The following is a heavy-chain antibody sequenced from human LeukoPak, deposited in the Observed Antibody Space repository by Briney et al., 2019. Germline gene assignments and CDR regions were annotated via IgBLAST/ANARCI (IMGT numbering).Heavy chain of an antibody. J-gene: IGHJ4*02. CDR3: AREKDTVFDY. V-gene: IGHV3-66*02. D-gene: IGHD4-17*01. Sequence: GGSLRLSCAASGFTVSSNYMSWVRQAPGKGLEWVSVIYSGGSTYYADSVKGRFTISRDNSKNTLYLQMNSLRAVDTAVYYCAREKDTVFDYWGQGTLVTVSS. CDR1: GFTVSSNY. CDR2: IYSGGST.